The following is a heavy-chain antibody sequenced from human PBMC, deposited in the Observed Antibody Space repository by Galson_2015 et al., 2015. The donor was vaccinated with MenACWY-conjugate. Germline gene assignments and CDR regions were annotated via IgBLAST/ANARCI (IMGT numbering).Heavy chain of an antibody. CDR1: GFTFSSYG. D-gene: IGHD6-19*01. Sequence: SLRLSCAASGFTFSSYGMHWVRQAPGKGLEWVAVISYDGSNKYYADSVKGRFTISRDNSKNTLYLQMDSLRAEDTAVYYCAKGGLWCSSGWYSNYYYYGMDVWGQGTTVTVSS. CDR2: ISYDGSNK. V-gene: IGHV3-30*18. CDR3: AKGGLWCSSGWYSNYYYYGMDV. J-gene: IGHJ6*02.